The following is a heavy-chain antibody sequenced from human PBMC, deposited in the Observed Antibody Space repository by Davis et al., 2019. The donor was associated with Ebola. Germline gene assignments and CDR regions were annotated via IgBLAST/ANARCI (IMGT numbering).Heavy chain of an antibody. J-gene: IGHJ4*02. V-gene: IGHV1-18*04. Sequence: ASVKVSCKASGYTFTSYGISWVRQAPGQGLEWMGGISAVNGHTNYAQKLQGRVTMTTDTTTSTVYTELRSLRSDDTAVYYCARGDIVVVPAAPNFDYWGQGTLVIVSS. CDR3: ARGDIVVVPAAPNFDY. CDR1: GYTFTSYG. CDR2: ISAVNGHT. D-gene: IGHD2-2*01.